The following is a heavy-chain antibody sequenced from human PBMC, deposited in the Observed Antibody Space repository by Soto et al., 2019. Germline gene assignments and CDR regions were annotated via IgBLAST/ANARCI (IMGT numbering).Heavy chain of an antibody. CDR2: IIPIFGTA. D-gene: IGHD2-21*02. CDR3: ARNGGNSYYYYGMDV. Sequence: GASVKVSCKASGGTFSSYAISWVRQAPGQGLEWMGGIIPIFGTANYAQKFQGRVTITADESTSTAYMELSSLRPEDTAVYYCARNGGNSYYYYGMDVWGQGTTVTVSS. V-gene: IGHV1-69*13. J-gene: IGHJ6*02. CDR1: GGTFSSYA.